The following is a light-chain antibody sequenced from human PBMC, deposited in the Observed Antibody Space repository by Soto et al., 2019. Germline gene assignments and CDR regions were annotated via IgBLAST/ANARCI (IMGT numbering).Light chain of an antibody. CDR1: SSNIGAGYD. CDR3: QSYDSSLSGWV. CDR2: GNS. J-gene: IGLJ3*02. V-gene: IGLV1-40*01. Sequence: QSVLTQPPSVSGAPGQRVTISCTGSSSNIGAGYDVHWYQQLPGTAPELLISGNSNRPAGVPDRFSGSKSGTSASLAITGRQAEDEADYYCQSYDSSLSGWVFGGGTKLTVL.